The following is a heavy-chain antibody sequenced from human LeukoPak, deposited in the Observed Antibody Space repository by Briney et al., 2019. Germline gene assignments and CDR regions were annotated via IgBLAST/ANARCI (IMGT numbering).Heavy chain of an antibody. D-gene: IGHD2-2*01. J-gene: IGHJ4*02. CDR1: GFTVSSKY. Sequence: GGSLRLSCAASGFTVSSKYMSWVRQAPGKGLEWVSVIYSGGSTYYADSVKGRFTISRDNSKNTLYLQMNSLRAEDTAVYYRARGCSSTSCYGFDYWGQGTLVTVSS. V-gene: IGHV3-53*01. CDR3: ARGCSSTSCYGFDY. CDR2: IYSGGST.